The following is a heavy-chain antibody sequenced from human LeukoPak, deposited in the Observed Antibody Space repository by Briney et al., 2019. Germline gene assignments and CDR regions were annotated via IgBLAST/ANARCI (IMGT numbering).Heavy chain of an antibody. CDR3: ASLYSSSWYDWFDP. D-gene: IGHD6-13*01. J-gene: IGHJ5*02. V-gene: IGHV4-59*08. CDR2: IHYSGST. Sequence: SETLSLTCSVSGGSISVYYWSWIRQPPGKGLEWIGYIHYSGSTNYNPSLKSRVTLSLDTSKNQFSLRLNSVTAADTAVYYCASLYSSSWYDWFDPWGQGTLVTVSS. CDR1: GGSISVYY.